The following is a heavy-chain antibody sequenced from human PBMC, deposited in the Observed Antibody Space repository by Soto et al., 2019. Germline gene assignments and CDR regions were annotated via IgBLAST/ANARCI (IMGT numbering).Heavy chain of an antibody. CDR3: ARNGTYSSVLSQYAGMDV. Sequence: QVQLVQSGAEVKEPGSSVRVSCKASGGTFDNFIMNWVRQTPGQGLEWMGGIVPMLGTPTYAEKFKGRVTMSATGSTSTMYMEVTSPRSEDTAIYYWARNGTYSSVLSQYAGMDVWCQGTTVTVSS. CDR1: GGTFDNFI. V-gene: IGHV1-69*01. CDR2: IVPMLGTP. J-gene: IGHJ6*02. D-gene: IGHD1-26*01.